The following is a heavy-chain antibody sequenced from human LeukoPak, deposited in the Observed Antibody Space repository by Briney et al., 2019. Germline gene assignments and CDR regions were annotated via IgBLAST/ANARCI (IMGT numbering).Heavy chain of an antibody. Sequence: ASVTVSFRASGYTFTIYGISWVRQAPGQGLEWMGWISAYNCNTKYTQKLQGRVTITTDTSTSTAYMELRSLRSDDTAVYCCARDPGAYCGGDCYAVGDYFDYWGQGTLVTVSS. CDR3: ARDPGAYCGGDCYAVGDYFDY. J-gene: IGHJ4*02. CDR2: ISAYNCNT. V-gene: IGHV1-18*01. CDR1: GYTFTIYG. D-gene: IGHD2-21*01.